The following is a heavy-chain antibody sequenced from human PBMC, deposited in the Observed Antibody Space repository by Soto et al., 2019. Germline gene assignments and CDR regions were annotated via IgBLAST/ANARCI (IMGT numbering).Heavy chain of an antibody. CDR1: SGSISSSNW. CDR3: ARDPMGGTTNRAFDI. J-gene: IGHJ3*02. CDR2: IYHSGST. V-gene: IGHV4-4*02. Sequence: SETLSLTCAVSSGSISSSNWWSWVRQPPGKGLEWIGEIYHSGSTNYNPSLKSRVTISVDKSKNQFSLKLSSVTAADTAVYYCARDPMGGTTNRAFDIWGQGTMVTVSS. D-gene: IGHD1-7*01.